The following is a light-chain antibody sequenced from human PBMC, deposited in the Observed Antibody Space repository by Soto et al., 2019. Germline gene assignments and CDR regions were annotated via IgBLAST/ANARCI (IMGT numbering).Light chain of an antibody. CDR3: QQSYSTPIT. V-gene: IGKV1-39*01. J-gene: IGKJ5*01. Sequence: DIQMTQSPSSLSASVGDRVTITCRASQSISSYLNWYQQKPGKAPKLLIYAASSLQSGVPSRFSGSGSGTDFTLTISSLQPEAFATYYCQQSYSTPITFGQGTLLEIK. CDR1: QSISSY. CDR2: AAS.